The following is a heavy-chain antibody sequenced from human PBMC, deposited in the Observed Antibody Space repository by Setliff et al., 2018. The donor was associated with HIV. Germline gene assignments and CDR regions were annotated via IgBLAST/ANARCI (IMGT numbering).Heavy chain of an antibody. D-gene: IGHD3-16*02. V-gene: IGHV4-34*01. J-gene: IGHJ3*02. CDR3: ARHQVIPTVIGAFDI. CDR2: IDHSGST. CDR1: GGSVSGYY. Sequence: PSETLSLTCAVYGGSVSGYYWSWIRQPPGKGLEWIGEIDHSGSTNYNPSLKSRVTISVDTSKNHFSLKLSSVTAADTAVYYCARHQVIPTVIGAFDIWGQGTVVTVSS.